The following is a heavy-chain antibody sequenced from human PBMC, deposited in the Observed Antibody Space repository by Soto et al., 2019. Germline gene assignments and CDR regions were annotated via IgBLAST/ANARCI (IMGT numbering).Heavy chain of an antibody. Sequence: QVQLVASGGGVVQPGKSLTISCAASGFTFSGYALHWSRQAPGTGLEWVTLISYDGRTKYYADSVKGRFTISRDNSKNTLFLQMTSLRTEDTAIYYGARDISDTAMVEGALDYWGQGTLVTVSS. CDR2: ISYDGRTK. CDR1: GFTFSGYA. CDR3: ARDISDTAMVEGALDY. D-gene: IGHD5-18*01. V-gene: IGHV3-30*04. J-gene: IGHJ4*02.